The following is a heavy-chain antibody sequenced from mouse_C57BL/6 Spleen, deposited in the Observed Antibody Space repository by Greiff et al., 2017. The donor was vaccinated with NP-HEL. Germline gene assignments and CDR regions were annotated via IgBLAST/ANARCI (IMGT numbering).Heavy chain of an antibody. CDR3: AREVTTAYGYFDD. Sequence: QVQLQQSGPELVKPGASVKISCKASGYAFSSSWMNWVQQRPGKGLEWIGRIYPGDGDTNYNGTFKGKATLTADKTSSTAYMQLSSLTSEDSAVYFCAREVTTAYGYFDDWGTGTTVTVSS. CDR2: IYPGDGDT. J-gene: IGHJ1*03. D-gene: IGHD1-2*01. CDR1: GYAFSSSW. V-gene: IGHV1-82*01.